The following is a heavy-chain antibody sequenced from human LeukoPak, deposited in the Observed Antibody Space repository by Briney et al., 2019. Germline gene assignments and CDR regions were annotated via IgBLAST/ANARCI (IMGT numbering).Heavy chain of an antibody. V-gene: IGHV4-59*01. D-gene: IGHD6-6*01. Sequence: SETLSLTCTVSGGSISSYYWSWIRQPPGKGLEWIGYIYYSGNTNYNPSLKSRVTMSVDTSKNQFSLQLNSVTAADTAVYYCARTKYSSSSFDYWGQGTLVTVSS. CDR2: IYYSGNT. CDR3: ARTKYSSSSFDY. CDR1: GGSISSYY. J-gene: IGHJ4*02.